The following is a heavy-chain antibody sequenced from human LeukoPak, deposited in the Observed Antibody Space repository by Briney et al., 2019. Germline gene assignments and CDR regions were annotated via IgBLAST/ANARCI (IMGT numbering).Heavy chain of an antibody. CDR2: IYYSGST. J-gene: IGHJ3*02. D-gene: IGHD6-13*01. CDR1: GGSISSYY. CDR3: ARWVSSAAGSTPNAFDI. V-gene: IGHV4-59*01. Sequence: SETLSLTCTVSGGSISSYYWSWIRQPPGKGLEWIGYIYYSGSTNYNPSLKSRVTISVDTSKNQFSLKLSSVTAADTAVYYCARWVSSAAGSTPNAFDIWGQGTMVTVSS.